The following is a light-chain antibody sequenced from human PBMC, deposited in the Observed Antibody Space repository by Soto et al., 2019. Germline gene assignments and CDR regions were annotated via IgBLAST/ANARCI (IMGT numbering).Light chain of an antibody. CDR1: QSISSY. J-gene: IGKJ2*01. V-gene: IGKV1-39*01. Sequence: DIQMTQSPSSLSASVGDRVTITCRASQSISSYLNWYQQKPGKAPKLLIYAASSLQSGAPSRFSGSGSGTDFTLTISSLQPEEFATYYCQQSYSTLQWDTFGPGTKLEIK. CDR2: AAS. CDR3: QQSYSTLQWDT.